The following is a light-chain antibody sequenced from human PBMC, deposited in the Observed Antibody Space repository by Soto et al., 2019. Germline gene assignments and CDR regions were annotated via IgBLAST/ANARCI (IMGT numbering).Light chain of an antibody. CDR3: QQYNIYSWT. CDR2: KAS. J-gene: IGKJ1*01. Sequence: DIQMTQSPSTLSASVGDRVTITCRASASISTWLAWCQQKPEKAPNHLIYKASSVESGGPTRFSGSGSGTGFTLTISSLQPDDFAIYYGQQYNIYSWTFGQGTKVDI. CDR1: ASISTW. V-gene: IGKV1-5*03.